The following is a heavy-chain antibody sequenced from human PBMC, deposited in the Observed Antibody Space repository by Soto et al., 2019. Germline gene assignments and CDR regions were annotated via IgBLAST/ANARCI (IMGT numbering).Heavy chain of an antibody. V-gene: IGHV1-3*01. CDR3: ARDKGLLYSIYYYGMDV. CDR2: INAGNGNT. D-gene: IGHD2-2*02. J-gene: IGHJ6*02. CDR1: GYTFTSYA. Sequence: ASVKVSCKASGYTFTSYAMHWVRQAPGQRLEWMGWINAGNGNTKYSQKFQGRVTITRDTSASTAYMELSSLRSEDTAVYYCARDKGLLYSIYYYGMDVWGQGTTVTVSS.